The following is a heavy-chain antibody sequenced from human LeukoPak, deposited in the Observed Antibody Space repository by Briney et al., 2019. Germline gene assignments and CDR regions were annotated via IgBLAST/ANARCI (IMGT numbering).Heavy chain of an antibody. CDR3: ARDRLEAVTDDDYFDY. CDR2: IWYDGSNK. Sequence: AGRSLRLSCAASGFTFSNHGMHWVRQAPGKGPEWVALIWYDGSNKYYGDSVKGRFTISRDNSKNTVYLQMNSLRAEDTGVYYCARDRLEAVTDDDYFDYWGQGTLVTVSS. CDR1: GFTFSNHG. D-gene: IGHD2-21*02. V-gene: IGHV3-33*01. J-gene: IGHJ4*02.